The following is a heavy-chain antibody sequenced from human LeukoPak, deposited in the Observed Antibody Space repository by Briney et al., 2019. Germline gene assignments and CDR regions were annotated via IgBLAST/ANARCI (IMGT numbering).Heavy chain of an antibody. J-gene: IGHJ4*02. D-gene: IGHD2-15*01. Sequence: SETLSLTCTVPGGSISSYYWSWIRQPPGKGLEWIGYIYYSGSTNYNPSLKSRVTISVDTSKNQFSLKLSSVTAADTAVYYCARDRSCSGGSCYSDYWGQGTLVTVSS. V-gene: IGHV4-59*01. CDR2: IYYSGST. CDR3: ARDRSCSGGSCYSDY. CDR1: GGSISSYY.